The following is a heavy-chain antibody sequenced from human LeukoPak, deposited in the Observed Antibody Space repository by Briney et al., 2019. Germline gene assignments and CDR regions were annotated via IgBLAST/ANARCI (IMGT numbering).Heavy chain of an antibody. CDR3: AGHHPRNTVDF. D-gene: IGHD2/OR15-2a*01. Sequence: SETLSLTCTVSGGSISSYYWSWIRQPPGKGLEWIAYISDIGSTNYNPSLKSRVTISLDTSKNQFPLKLSSVTAADTAVYYCAGHHPRNTVDFWGQGTLVTVSS. CDR2: ISDIGST. J-gene: IGHJ4*02. CDR1: GGSISSYY. V-gene: IGHV4-59*08.